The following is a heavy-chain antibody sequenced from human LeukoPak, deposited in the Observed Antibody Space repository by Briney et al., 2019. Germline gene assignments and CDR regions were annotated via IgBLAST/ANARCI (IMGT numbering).Heavy chain of an antibody. D-gene: IGHD2-15*01. CDR2: LDDSGNT. CDR3: ARRLRIGAAEWLDP. V-gene: IGHV4-39*02. Sequence: PSETLSLTCSVSSGSVGSNYYSWAWIRQAPGKGLEWVGGLDDSGNTYYNPSLKSRLTMSVDTSKNHFSLNLKSVAAADTSVYYCARRLRIGAAEWLDPWGQGIMVTVSS. J-gene: IGHJ5*02. CDR1: SGSVGSNYYS.